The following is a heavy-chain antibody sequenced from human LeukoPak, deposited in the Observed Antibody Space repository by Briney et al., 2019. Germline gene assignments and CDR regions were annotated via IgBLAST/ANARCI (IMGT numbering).Heavy chain of an antibody. Sequence: ASVKVSCKASGYTFTSYHINWVRQATGQGLEWVGWMNPNSGNTDYAQKFQDRVTMTRDTSITTAYMELSSLGSEDTAVYYCARGVDQGLDYWGQGALVTVPS. CDR3: ARGVDQGLDY. CDR1: GYTFTSYH. V-gene: IGHV1-8*01. J-gene: IGHJ4*02. D-gene: IGHD2-2*01. CDR2: MNPNSGNT.